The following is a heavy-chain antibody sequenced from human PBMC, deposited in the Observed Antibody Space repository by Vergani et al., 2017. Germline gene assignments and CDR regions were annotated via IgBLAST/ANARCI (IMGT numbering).Heavy chain of an antibody. CDR3: AKGPGIAAAVDY. CDR2: ISWNSGSI. Sequence: EVQLVESGGGLVQPGRSLRLSCAASGFTFDDYAMHWVRHAPGQGLEWVSGISWNSGSIGYADSVKGRFTISRDNAKNSLYLQMNSLRAEDTALYYCAKGPGIAAAVDYWGQGTLVTVSS. J-gene: IGHJ4*02. CDR1: GFTFDDYA. D-gene: IGHD6-13*01. V-gene: IGHV3-9*01.